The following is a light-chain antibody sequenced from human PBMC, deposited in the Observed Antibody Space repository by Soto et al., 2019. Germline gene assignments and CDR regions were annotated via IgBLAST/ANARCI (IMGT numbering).Light chain of an antibody. CDR3: TSYTSSNTVV. V-gene: IGLV2-14*01. CDR1: SSDVGGYNY. J-gene: IGLJ2*01. CDR2: EVT. Sequence: QSALTQPASVSGSPGQSITISCTGTSSDVGGYNYVSWYQHHPGKAPKFMIYEVTNRPSGVSNRFSGSKSGNTASLTISGLQAEDEADYYCTSYTSSNTVVFGGGTKLTVL.